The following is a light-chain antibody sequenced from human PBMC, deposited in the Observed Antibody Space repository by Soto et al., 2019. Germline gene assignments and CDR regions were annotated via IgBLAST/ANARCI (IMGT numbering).Light chain of an antibody. J-gene: IGKJ4*01. CDR3: QQYNNWPPLT. Sequence: EIVMTQSPATLSVSPGERATLSCRASQSVSSNLAWYQQKPGQAPRLLIYGASTRATGIPARFSGSGSGTEFNLTISSLQSEDFAGYYCQQYNNWPPLTVGGGTKVEIK. CDR1: QSVSSN. V-gene: IGKV3-15*01. CDR2: GAS.